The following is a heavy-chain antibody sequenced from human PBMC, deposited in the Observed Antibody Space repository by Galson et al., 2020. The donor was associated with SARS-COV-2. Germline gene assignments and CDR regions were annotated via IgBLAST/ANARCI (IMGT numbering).Heavy chain of an antibody. CDR3: ARFDSSGGRGNY. V-gene: IGHV2-70*11. CDR2: IDWDDDE. J-gene: IGHJ4*02. Sequence: ESGPTLVNPTQTLTLTCTFSGFSLSTSGMCVNWIRQPPGKALEWLARIDWDDDEYYSTSLKTRLTISKDTSKNQVVLTMSNMDPVDTATYYGARFDSSGGRGNYGGQGTLVTVSS. D-gene: IGHD6-19*01. CDR1: GFSLSTSGMC.